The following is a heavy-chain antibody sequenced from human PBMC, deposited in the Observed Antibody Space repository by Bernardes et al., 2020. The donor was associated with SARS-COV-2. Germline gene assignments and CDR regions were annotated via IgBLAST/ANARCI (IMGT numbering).Heavy chain of an antibody. CDR3: AKPHEDTAKVYYYYGMDV. J-gene: IGHJ6*02. CDR1: GFTFSSYA. Sequence: GGSLRLSCAASGFTFSSYAMSWVRQAPGKGLEWVSAISGSGGSTYYADSVKGRFTISRDNSKNTLYLQMNSLRAEDTAVYYCAKPHEDTAKVYYYYGMDVWGRGTTVTVSS. CDR2: ISGSGGST. D-gene: IGHD5-18*01. V-gene: IGHV3-23*01.